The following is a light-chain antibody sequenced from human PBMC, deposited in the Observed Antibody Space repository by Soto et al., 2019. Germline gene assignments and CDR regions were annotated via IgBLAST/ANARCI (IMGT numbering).Light chain of an antibody. Sequence: QSALTQHRSVSGSPGQSVTISCTGTSSDVGGYEYVSWYQQYPGKAPKFMIYEVTRRRSGVPDRFSGSKSGNTASLTISGLQADDEADYYCYSYSGDYTWVFGGGTKLTVL. V-gene: IGLV2-11*01. CDR2: EVT. J-gene: IGLJ3*02. CDR1: SSDVGGYEY. CDR3: YSYSGDYTWV.